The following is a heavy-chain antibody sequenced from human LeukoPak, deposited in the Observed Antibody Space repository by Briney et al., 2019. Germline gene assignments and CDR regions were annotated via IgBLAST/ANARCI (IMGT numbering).Heavy chain of an antibody. CDR1: GFTFDDYA. Sequence: GGSLRLSCAVSGFTFDDYAMEWVRQAPGKGLKWVSGISWNSGSIGYGDSAKGRFTISRDNAKNSLFLQMNSLRAEDTALYYCVKNVGRYFYGMDVWGQGTMVTVSS. V-gene: IGHV3-9*01. CDR2: ISWNSGSI. J-gene: IGHJ6*02. CDR3: VKNVGRYFYGMDV.